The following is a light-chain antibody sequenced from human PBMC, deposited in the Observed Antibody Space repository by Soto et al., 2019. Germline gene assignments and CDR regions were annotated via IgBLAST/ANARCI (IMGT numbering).Light chain of an antibody. CDR1: QSVLSNSNNKNY. J-gene: IGKJ5*01. Sequence: DFVMTQSPDSLAVSLGERATINCKSSQSVLSNSNNKNYLAWFQQKPGQPPKLLIYWASTRESGVPDRFSGSGSATDFTLTISSLQAEDVSVYCCQQYHSDPITFGQGTRLEIK. V-gene: IGKV4-1*01. CDR2: WAS. CDR3: QQYHSDPIT.